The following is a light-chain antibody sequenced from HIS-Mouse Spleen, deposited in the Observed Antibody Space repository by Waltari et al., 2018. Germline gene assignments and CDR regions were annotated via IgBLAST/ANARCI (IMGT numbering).Light chain of an antibody. CDR3: QQLNSYPPT. J-gene: IGKJ1*01. CDR1: QGISSY. V-gene: IGKV1-9*01. Sequence: DLVFTQPPSFLSASGHDRVTVTCRASQGISSYLAWYQKKPGKAPKLLIYAASTLQSGVPSRFSGSGSGTEFTLTISSLQPEDFATYYCQQLNSYPPTFGQGTKVEIK. CDR2: AAS.